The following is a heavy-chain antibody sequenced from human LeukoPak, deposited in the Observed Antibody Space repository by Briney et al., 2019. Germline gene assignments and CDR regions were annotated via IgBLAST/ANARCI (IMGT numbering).Heavy chain of an antibody. CDR2: ISAYNGNT. Sequence: GASVKVSCKASGYTFTSYGISWVRQAPGQGLEWTGWISAYNGNTNYAQKLQGRVTMTTDTSTSTAYMELRSLRSDDTAVYYCARSYDFWSGYYQYFDYWGQGTLVTVSS. D-gene: IGHD3-3*01. V-gene: IGHV1-18*01. J-gene: IGHJ4*02. CDR3: ARSYDFWSGYYQYFDY. CDR1: GYTFTSYG.